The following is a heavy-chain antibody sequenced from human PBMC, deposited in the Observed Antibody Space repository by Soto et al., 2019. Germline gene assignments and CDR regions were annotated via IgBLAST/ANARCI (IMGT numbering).Heavy chain of an antibody. CDR3: AKEGVVMAVVNNMDV. J-gene: IGHJ6*02. D-gene: IGHD3-3*01. Sequence: QVQLVESGGGVVQPGRSLRLSCAASGFTFSSYGMHWVRQAPGKGLEWVAVISFDGSKKYYADSVNGRFTISRDNAKNTLYLQMYSLRAEDTAVYYCAKEGVVMAVVNNMDVWGQGTTVTVSS. V-gene: IGHV3-30*18. CDR1: GFTFSSYG. CDR2: ISFDGSKK.